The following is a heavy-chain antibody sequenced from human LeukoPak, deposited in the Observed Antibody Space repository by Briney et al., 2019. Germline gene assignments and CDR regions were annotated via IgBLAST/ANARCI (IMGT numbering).Heavy chain of an antibody. CDR1: GGSISSYH. D-gene: IGHD1-26*01. Sequence: PSETLSLTCTVSGGSISSYHWSWIRQPPGKGLEWIGYIYYSGSTNYNPSLKSRVTISVDTSKNQFSLKLSSVTAADTAVYYCARATFWHRGASFDYWGQGTLVTVSS. J-gene: IGHJ4*02. CDR2: IYYSGST. CDR3: ARATFWHRGASFDY. V-gene: IGHV4-59*01.